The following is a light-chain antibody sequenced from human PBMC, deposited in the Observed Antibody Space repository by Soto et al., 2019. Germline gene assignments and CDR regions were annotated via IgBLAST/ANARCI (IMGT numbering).Light chain of an antibody. J-gene: IGLJ3*02. Sequence: QSVLTQPPSVSGAPGQRVTISCTGSSSNIGAGYDVHWYQQLPGTAPKLLIYGNSNRPSGVPDRFSGSKSGTSASLAITGPEGEDAAYYSGQPYDSRLRGGVFGGGTKLPFL. CDR1: SSNIGAGYD. CDR3: QPYDSRLRGGV. V-gene: IGLV1-40*01. CDR2: GNS.